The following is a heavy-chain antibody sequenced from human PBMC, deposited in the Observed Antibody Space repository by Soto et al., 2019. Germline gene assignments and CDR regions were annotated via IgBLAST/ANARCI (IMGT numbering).Heavy chain of an antibody. CDR2: ISYDGSNK. V-gene: IGHV3-30*03. CDR3: ASTLTTVTGYYYYYGMDV. D-gene: IGHD4-17*01. CDR1: GFTFSSYG. J-gene: IGHJ6*02. Sequence: GESLRLSCAASGFTFSSYGMHWVRQAPGKGLEWVAVISYDGSNKYYADSVKGRFTISRDNSKNTLYLQMNSLRAEDTAVYYCASTLTTVTGYYYYYGMDVWGQGTTVTVSS.